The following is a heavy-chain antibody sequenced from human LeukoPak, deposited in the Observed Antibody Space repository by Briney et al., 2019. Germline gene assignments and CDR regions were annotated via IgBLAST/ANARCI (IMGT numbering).Heavy chain of an antibody. CDR1: GLTFSGYD. V-gene: IGHV1-2*06. D-gene: IGHD6-6*01. Sequence: GGSLRLSCAASGLTFSGYDMHWVRQAPGQGLEWMGRINPNSGGTNYAQKFQGRVTMTRDTSISTAYMELSRLRSDDTAVYYCARDSERYSSSSTGDYWGQGTLVTVSS. CDR2: INPNSGGT. CDR3: ARDSERYSSSSTGDY. J-gene: IGHJ4*02.